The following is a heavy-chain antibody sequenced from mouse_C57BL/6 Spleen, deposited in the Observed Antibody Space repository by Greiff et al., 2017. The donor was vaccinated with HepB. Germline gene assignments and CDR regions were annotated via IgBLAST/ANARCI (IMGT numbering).Heavy chain of an antibody. Sequence: VKLQQPGAELVRPGSSVKLSCKASGYTFTSYWMHWVKQRPIQGLEWIGNIDPSDSETHYNQKFKDKATLTVDKSSSTAYMQLSSLTSEDSAVYYCARAPYSNYDAMDYWGQGTSVTVSS. V-gene: IGHV1-52*01. D-gene: IGHD2-5*01. CDR1: GYTFTSYW. CDR3: ARAPYSNYDAMDY. CDR2: IDPSDSET. J-gene: IGHJ4*01.